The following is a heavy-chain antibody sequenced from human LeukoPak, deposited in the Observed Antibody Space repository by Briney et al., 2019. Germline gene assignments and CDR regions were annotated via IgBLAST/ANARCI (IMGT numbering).Heavy chain of an antibody. CDR3: ARGAQSPRGRFDP. CDR2: VNPSGDST. D-gene: IGHD3-16*01. J-gene: IGHJ5*02. V-gene: IGHV1-46*01. Sequence: ASVKVSCKASGYTFSNYNIHWLRQAPGQGLEWMGIVNPSGDSTNYAQNSQGRVTMTRDTSTSTVYMELSSLRSEDTAVYYCARGAQSPRGRFDPWGQGTLVTVSS. CDR1: GYTFSNYN.